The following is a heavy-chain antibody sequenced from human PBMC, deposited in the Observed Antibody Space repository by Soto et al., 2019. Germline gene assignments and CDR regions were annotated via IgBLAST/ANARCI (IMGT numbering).Heavy chain of an antibody. J-gene: IGHJ4*02. CDR3: ARVSTSGYYYSYFDY. D-gene: IGHD3-22*01. CDR1: GYTFTSYG. V-gene: IGHV1-18*04. CDR2: ISAYNGNT. Sequence: QVQLVQSGAEVKKPGASVKVSCKASGYTFTSYGISWVRQAPGQGLEWMGWISAYNGNTNFAQKLQGRVTMTTDTSTSTAYMELRSLRSDDTAVYYCARVSTSGYYYSYFDYWGQGTLVTVSS.